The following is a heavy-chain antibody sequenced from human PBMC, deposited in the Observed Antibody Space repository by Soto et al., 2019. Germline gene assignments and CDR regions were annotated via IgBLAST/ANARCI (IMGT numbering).Heavy chain of an antibody. V-gene: IGHV3-30-3*01. J-gene: IGHJ4*02. CDR1: VFPFSSYA. CDR2: ISNDGSNK. CDR3: ARGAPRIGLRGPCGY. Sequence: GGSLSLSCAACVFPFSSYAMHWVRQAQGKGLEWVAVISNDGSNKYYADAVKGRFTISSDNSKNTLYLQMNSLRAEDTALYYCARGAPRIGLRGPCGYWGQGTLVTVSS. D-gene: IGHD2-8*01.